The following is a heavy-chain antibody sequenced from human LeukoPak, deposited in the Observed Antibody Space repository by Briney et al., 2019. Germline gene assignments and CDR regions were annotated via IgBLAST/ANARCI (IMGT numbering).Heavy chain of an antibody. Sequence: TGGSLRLSCAASGFTFSSYAMSWVRQAPGKGLEWVSAISGSGGSTYYADSVEGRFTISRDNSKNTLYLQMNSLRAEDTAVYYCAKDMKLCLGRCRYSGSYSPPAIDYWGQGTLVTVSS. V-gene: IGHV3-23*01. D-gene: IGHD1-26*01. J-gene: IGHJ4*02. CDR1: GFTFSSYA. CDR3: AKDMKLCLGRCRYSGSYSPPAIDY. CDR2: ISGSGGST.